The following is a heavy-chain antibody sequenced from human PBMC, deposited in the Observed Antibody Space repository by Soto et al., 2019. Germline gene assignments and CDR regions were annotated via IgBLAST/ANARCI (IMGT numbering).Heavy chain of an antibody. CDR2: INTAGDT. J-gene: IGHJ4*02. D-gene: IGHD2-21*01. V-gene: IGHV3-13*01. CDR3: VRGRDSGLYYFDS. Sequence: EVQLVESGGDLVQPGGSLRLSCAASGFTFGIYDMHWVRQATGKGLEWVSTINTAGDTYSPGSVKGRFTISRENAKNSLYLQMNSLRVDDTAVYFFVRGRDSGLYYFDSWGQGTLVTVSS. CDR1: GFTFGIYD.